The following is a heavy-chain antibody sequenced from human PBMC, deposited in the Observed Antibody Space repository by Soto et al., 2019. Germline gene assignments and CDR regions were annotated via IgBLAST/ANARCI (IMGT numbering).Heavy chain of an antibody. D-gene: IGHD3-3*01. Sequence: GGSLRLSCAASGFTFSSYGMHWVRQAPGKGLEWVSLIWYDGSNQYYADSVKGRFTISRDNSKNTLYLQMNSLRAEDTAVYYCARAPHYDFWSGYGNWFDPWGQGTLVTVSS. CDR3: ARAPHYDFWSGYGNWFDP. CDR2: IWYDGSNQ. CDR1: GFTFSSYG. J-gene: IGHJ5*02. V-gene: IGHV3-33*01.